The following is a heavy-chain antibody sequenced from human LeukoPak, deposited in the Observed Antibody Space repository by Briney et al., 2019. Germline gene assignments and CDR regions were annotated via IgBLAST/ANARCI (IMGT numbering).Heavy chain of an antibody. CDR1: GGSISSGGYY. Sequence: PSETLSLTCTVSGGSISSGGYYWSWIRQPPGKGLEWIGYIYHSGSTYYNPSLKSRVTISVDTSKNQFSLKLSSVTAADTAVYYCATAYSSSWYYFQHWGQGTLVTVSS. J-gene: IGHJ1*01. CDR2: IYHSGST. V-gene: IGHV4-31*03. D-gene: IGHD6-13*01. CDR3: ATAYSSSWYYFQH.